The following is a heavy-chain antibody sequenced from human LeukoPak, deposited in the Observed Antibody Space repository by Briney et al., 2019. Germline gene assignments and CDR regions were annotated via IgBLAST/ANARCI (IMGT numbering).Heavy chain of an antibody. D-gene: IGHD6-6*01. J-gene: IGHJ4*02. CDR1: GFTFDDYA. Sequence: PGRSLGLSCAASGFTFDDYAMHWVRQAPGKGLEWVSLISGDADTTYYGDSVKGRFTISRDNSKNSLWLQMSSLRTDDTALYFCARDIRQEYSSSHFDYWGQGILVTVSS. CDR3: ARDIRQEYSSSHFDY. CDR2: ISGDADTT. V-gene: IGHV3-43*02.